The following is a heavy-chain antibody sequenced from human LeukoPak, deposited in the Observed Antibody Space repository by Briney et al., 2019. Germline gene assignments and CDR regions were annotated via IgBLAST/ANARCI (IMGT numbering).Heavy chain of an antibody. D-gene: IGHD2-2*01. CDR2: ISGGGGST. CDR1: GLTFSSYA. Sequence: GGSLRLSCAASGLTFSSYAMSWVRQAPGKGLEWVSAISGGGGSTYYADTVKGRFTMSRDNSKNTLYLQMNRLRAEATAVYYCAKPGVAPAANVRYYGMDVWGQGTTVTVSS. V-gene: IGHV3-23*01. J-gene: IGHJ6*02. CDR3: AKPGVAPAANVRYYGMDV.